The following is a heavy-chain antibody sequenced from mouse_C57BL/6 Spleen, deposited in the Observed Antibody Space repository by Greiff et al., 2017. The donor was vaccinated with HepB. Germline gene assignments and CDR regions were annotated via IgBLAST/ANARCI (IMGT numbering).Heavy chain of an antibody. Sequence: QVQLQQSGAELVKPGASVKLSCKASGYTFTSYWMQWVKQRPGQGLEWIGEIDPSDSYTNYNQKFKGKATLTVDTSSSTAYMQLSSLTSEDSAVYYCARTYGYDDYYAMDYWGQGTSVTVSS. CDR3: ARTYGYDDYYAMDY. D-gene: IGHD2-2*01. CDR1: GYTFTSYW. J-gene: IGHJ4*01. CDR2: IDPSDSYT. V-gene: IGHV1-50*01.